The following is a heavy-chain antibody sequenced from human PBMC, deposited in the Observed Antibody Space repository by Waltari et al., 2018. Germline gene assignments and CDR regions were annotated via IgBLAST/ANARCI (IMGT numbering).Heavy chain of an antibody. D-gene: IGHD3-22*01. CDR1: GYIFTNYW. Sequence: EVQLVQSGAEVKKPGESLKISCKGSGYIFTNYWIAWLRQMPGKGLEWMGIIYPGDSDNRYGPSFQGQVTISDDKSISTAYLQWSSLKASDTAMYYCARLDGSFYYYMDVWGKGTTVTVSS. V-gene: IGHV5-51*01. CDR2: IYPGDSDN. J-gene: IGHJ6*03. CDR3: ARLDGSFYYYMDV.